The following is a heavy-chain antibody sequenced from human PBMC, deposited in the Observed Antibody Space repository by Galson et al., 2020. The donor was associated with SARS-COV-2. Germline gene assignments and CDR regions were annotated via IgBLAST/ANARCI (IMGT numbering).Heavy chain of an antibody. CDR2: IYYSVST. J-gene: IGHJ2*01. CDR3: ARGDRGSDGSGGHFYLYFDL. Sequence: SETLSLTCTVPGGSISSYYWSWIRQPPGKGLEWVGYIYYSVSTNYNPSLKSRVTISVDTSKNQCSLKLRSVTAADTAVYYCARGDRGSDGSGGHFYLYFDLWGRGTLVTVSS. V-gene: IGHV4-59*01. CDR1: GGSISSYY. D-gene: IGHD5-18*01.